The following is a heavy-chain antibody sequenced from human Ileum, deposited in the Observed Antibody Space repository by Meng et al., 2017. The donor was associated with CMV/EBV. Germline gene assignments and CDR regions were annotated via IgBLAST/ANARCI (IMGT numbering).Heavy chain of an antibody. Sequence: SESLSLTCAVSGVSISSNTWWTWVRQPPGKGQEWFGESYRSGSTNYKTSVESRVTISVDKSKNQLSLKLSTVTAADKAVYYCATGGFMVATRYHYGMDVWGQGTMVTVSS. D-gene: IGHD4/OR15-4a*01. CDR1: GVSISSNTW. V-gene: IGHV4-4*02. CDR3: ATGGFMVATRYHYGMDV. J-gene: IGHJ6*02. CDR2: SYRSGST.